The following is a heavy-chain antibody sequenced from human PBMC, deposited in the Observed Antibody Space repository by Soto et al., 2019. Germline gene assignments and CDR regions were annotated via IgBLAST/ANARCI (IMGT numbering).Heavy chain of an antibody. J-gene: IGHJ2*01. CDR1: GFTFSSYW. CDR2: IKQDGSEK. V-gene: IGHV3-7*03. D-gene: IGHD2-8*01. CDR3: ARLRGFIFIFVRYHHDLIHFPARRSSDL. Sequence: GGSLRLSCAASGFTFSSYWMSWVRQAPGKGLEWVANIKQDGSEKYYVDSVKGRFTISRDNAKNSLYLQMNSLRAEDTAVYYCARLRGFIFIFVRYHHDLIHFPARRSSDL.